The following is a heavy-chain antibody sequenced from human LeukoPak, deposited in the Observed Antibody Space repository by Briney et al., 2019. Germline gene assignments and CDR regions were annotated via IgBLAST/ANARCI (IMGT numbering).Heavy chain of an antibody. CDR3: ARAARRGSGWPTNYFDH. Sequence: SETLSLTCTVSGGSISSYYWSWIRQPPGKGLEWIGYIYYSGSTNYNPSLKSRVTISVDTSKNQFSLKLSSVTAADTAVYYCARAARRGSGWPTNYFDHWGQGTLVTVSS. V-gene: IGHV4-59*01. J-gene: IGHJ4*02. CDR2: IYYSGST. CDR1: GGSISSYY. D-gene: IGHD6-19*01.